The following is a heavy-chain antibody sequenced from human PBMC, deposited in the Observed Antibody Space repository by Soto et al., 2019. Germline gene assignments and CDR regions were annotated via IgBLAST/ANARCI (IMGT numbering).Heavy chain of an antibody. D-gene: IGHD3-16*02. CDR2: IKSKTDGGTT. V-gene: IGHV3-15*01. CDR1: EFTFTYAW. Sequence: GGSLRLSCAASEFTFTYAWMSWVRQAPGKGLEWVGRIKSKTDGGTTDYAAPVKGRFTISRDESQNTLYLQMNSLKTEDTAVYYCISLYYGHWGQGTLVTVS. CDR3: ISLYYGH. J-gene: IGHJ4*02.